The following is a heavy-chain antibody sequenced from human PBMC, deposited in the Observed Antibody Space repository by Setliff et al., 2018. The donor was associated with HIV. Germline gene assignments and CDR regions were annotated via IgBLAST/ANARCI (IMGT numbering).Heavy chain of an antibody. Sequence: SVKVSCKASGVTFNYSFITWVRQAPGQGLEWMGGVVPTIHEATYAQKFQGRVTITADESATAVYMEMSGLTSEDTAIYYCARGADASGYFYREYFQHWGQGTLVTVSS. CDR1: GVTFNYSF. CDR3: ARGADASGYFYREYFQH. CDR2: VVPTIHEA. V-gene: IGHV1-69*13. J-gene: IGHJ1*01. D-gene: IGHD3-22*01.